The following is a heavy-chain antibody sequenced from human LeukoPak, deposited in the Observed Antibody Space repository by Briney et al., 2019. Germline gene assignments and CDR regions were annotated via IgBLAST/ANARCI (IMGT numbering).Heavy chain of an antibody. CDR1: GGSIGTSN. J-gene: IGHJ6*01. D-gene: IGHD2-2*01. V-gene: IGHV3-30*04. CDR3: ARDRGSSTSSGYYYYYGMDV. Sequence: PSETLSLTCTVSGGSIGTSNFYWGWIRQPPGKGLEWVAVISYDGSNKYYADSVKGRFTISRDNSKNTLYLQMNSLRAEDTAVYYCARDRGSSTSSGYYYYYGMDVWGKGPRSPSPQ. CDR2: ISYDGSNK.